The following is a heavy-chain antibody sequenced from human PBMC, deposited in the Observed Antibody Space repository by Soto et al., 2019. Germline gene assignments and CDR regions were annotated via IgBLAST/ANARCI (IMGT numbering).Heavy chain of an antibody. CDR2: IYPGDSDT. CDR3: ARHGKTMKKLIDY. D-gene: IGHD2-15*01. J-gene: IGHJ4*02. Sequence: GESLKISCKASGYSFTNYWIGWVRQMPGKGLELMGIIYPGDSDTRYSPSFQGQVTISADKSISTTYLQWSSLKASDTAMYYCARHGKTMKKLIDYWGQGTMVTGSS. V-gene: IGHV5-51*01. CDR1: GYSFTNYW.